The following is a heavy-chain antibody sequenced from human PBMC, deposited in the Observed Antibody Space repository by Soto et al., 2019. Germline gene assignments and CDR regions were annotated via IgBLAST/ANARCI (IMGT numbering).Heavy chain of an antibody. CDR2: INPSGGST. J-gene: IGHJ5*02. CDR3: ARDGLSHDYGDYDLRLRLNNLFDP. V-gene: IGHV1-46*03. CDR1: GYTFTSYY. Sequence: ASVKVSCKASGYTFTSYYMHWVRQAPGQGLEWMGIINPSGGSTSYAQKFQGRVTMTRDTSTSTVYMELSSLRSEDTAVYYCARDGLSHDYGDYDLRLRLNNLFDPWGQGTLVIVSS. D-gene: IGHD4-17*01.